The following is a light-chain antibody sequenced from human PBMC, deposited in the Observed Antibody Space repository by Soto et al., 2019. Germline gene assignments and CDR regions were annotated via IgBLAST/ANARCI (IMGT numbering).Light chain of an antibody. J-gene: IGKJ2*01. CDR2: KAS. CDR1: QSISSW. Sequence: DIQMTQSPSTLSASVGDRVTITCRASQSISSWLAWYQQKPGKAPKLLIYKASSLESGVPSRFSGSGSGTEFTLTTSSLQPDDFATYYCQQYNSYPVYTFGQGTKLEIK. CDR3: QQYNSYPVYT. V-gene: IGKV1-5*03.